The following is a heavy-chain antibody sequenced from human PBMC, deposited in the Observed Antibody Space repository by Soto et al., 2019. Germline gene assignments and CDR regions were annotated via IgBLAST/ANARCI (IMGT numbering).Heavy chain of an antibody. CDR2: IIPILGTP. CDR1: GDTFSTHA. Sequence: QVQLVQSGAEVKKPGSSVEVSCKASGDTFSTHAITWVRQAPGQGLEWMGGIIPILGTPNYAQKFQGRVTIIADTSTSTAYMELSSVRSDDTAVYYCARVGDYGMDVWGQGTTITVYS. V-gene: IGHV1-69*06. CDR3: ARVGDYGMDV. D-gene: IGHD3-10*01. J-gene: IGHJ6*02.